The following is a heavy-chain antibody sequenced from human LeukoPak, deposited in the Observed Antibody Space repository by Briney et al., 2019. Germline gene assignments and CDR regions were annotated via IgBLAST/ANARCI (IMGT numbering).Heavy chain of an antibody. J-gene: IGHJ4*02. CDR1: SAAFSSTHS. V-gene: IGHV4-39*07. CDR2: VDYSGNT. D-gene: IGHD2-15*01. CDR3: ARGALEYCSGGSCYYYFDY. Sequence: SETLSLTCTVSSAAFSSTHSWAWFRQPPGKGLEWIATVDYSGNTDVTASLESRVTISVDTSKNQFSLKLSSVTAADTAVYYCARGALEYCSGGSCYYYFDYWGQGTLVTVSS.